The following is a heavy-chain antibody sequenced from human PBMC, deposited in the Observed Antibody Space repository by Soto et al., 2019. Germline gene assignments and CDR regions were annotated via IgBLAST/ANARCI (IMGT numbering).Heavy chain of an antibody. CDR2: ISAYNGNT. CDR1: GYTFTSYG. CDR3: ARALIGIVGATFYFDY. V-gene: IGHV1-18*01. D-gene: IGHD1-26*01. J-gene: IGHJ4*02. Sequence: ASVKGSCKASGYTFTSYGISWVRQAPGQGLEWMGWISAYNGNTNYAQKLQGRVTMTTDTSTSTAYMELRSLRSDDTAVYYCARALIGIVGATFYFDYWGQGTLVTAPQ.